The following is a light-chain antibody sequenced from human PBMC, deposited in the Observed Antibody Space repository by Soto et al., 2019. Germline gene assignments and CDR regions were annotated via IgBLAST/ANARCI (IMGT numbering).Light chain of an antibody. Sequence: EIVLTQSPGTLSLSPGERATLSCRASHSVTSNYLAWYQQKPGQAPRLLIYGASSRATGIPDRFSGSGSGTYFTITISRLEPEDFAVYSCQQYGSSPPITFGPGTRLEIK. CDR3: QQYGSSPPIT. CDR1: HSVTSNY. V-gene: IGKV3-20*01. J-gene: IGKJ5*01. CDR2: GAS.